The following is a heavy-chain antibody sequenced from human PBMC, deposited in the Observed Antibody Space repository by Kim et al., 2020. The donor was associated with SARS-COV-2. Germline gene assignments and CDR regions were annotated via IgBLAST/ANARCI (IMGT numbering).Heavy chain of an antibody. CDR2: IWYDGSNK. V-gene: IGHV3-33*06. CDR3: AKGGWRYYYGSGTDY. CDR1: GFTFSSYG. J-gene: IGHJ4*02. D-gene: IGHD3-10*01. Sequence: GGSLRLSCAASGFTFSSYGMHWVRQAPGKGLEWVAVIWYDGSNKYYADSVKGRFTISRDNSKNTLYLQMNSLRAEDTAVYYCAKGGWRYYYGSGTDYWGQGTLVTVSS.